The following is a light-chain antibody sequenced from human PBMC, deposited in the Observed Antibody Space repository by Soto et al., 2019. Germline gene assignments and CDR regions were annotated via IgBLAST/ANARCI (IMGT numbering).Light chain of an antibody. CDR3: QQYNTYPIT. J-gene: IGKJ5*01. V-gene: IGKV1-5*01. CDR1: QSISSW. CDR2: DAS. Sequence: GDIFTIPCRASQSISSWLAWYQQKPGKAPNLLIYDASSLHSGVPSRFSGSGSGTEFTLTISSLQPDDFATYYCQQYNTYPITFGQGTRLEIK.